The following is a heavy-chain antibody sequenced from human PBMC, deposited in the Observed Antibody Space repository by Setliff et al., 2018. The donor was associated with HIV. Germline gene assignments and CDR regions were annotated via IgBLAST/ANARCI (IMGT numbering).Heavy chain of an antibody. J-gene: IGHJ6*03. CDR2: MNPNSGNT. CDR3: ARERRDSYDRGRRNHYYIDV. Sequence: AASVKVSCKASGYTFSSYDINWVRQATGQGLEWMGWMNPNSGNTGYAQKFQGRVTMTRDTSISTAYMELNNLEFEDTAVYYCARERRDSYDRGRRNHYYIDVWGKGTTVTVSS. D-gene: IGHD3-22*01. V-gene: IGHV1-8*02. CDR1: GYTFSSYD.